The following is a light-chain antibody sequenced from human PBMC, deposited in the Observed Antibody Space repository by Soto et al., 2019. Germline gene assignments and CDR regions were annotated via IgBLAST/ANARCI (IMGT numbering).Light chain of an antibody. CDR3: QSYDSSLSVV. V-gene: IGLV1-40*01. CDR1: SSNIGAGYD. CDR2: GNS. J-gene: IGLJ2*01. Sequence: QSVLTQPPSVSGAPGQRVTLSCTGSSSNIGAGYDVHWYQQLPGTAPKLLIDGNSNRPSGVPDRCSGSKSGTSASLAITGLQAEDEADYYCQSYDSSLSVVFGGGTKVTVL.